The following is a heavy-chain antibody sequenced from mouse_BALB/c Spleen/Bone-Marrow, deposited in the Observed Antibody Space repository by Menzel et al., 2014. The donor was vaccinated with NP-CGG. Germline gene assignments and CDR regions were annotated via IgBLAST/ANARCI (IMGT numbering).Heavy chain of an antibody. CDR1: GFSLTSYG. CDR3: ARNRVRRPMDY. Sequence: QVQLQQPGPGLVQPSQSLSITCTVSGFSLTSYGVHWVRQSPGKGLEWLGVIWSGGSTGYNAAFISRLSISKDNSKSQVFFKMNSLQADDTAIYYCARNRVRRPMDYWGQGTSVTVSS. V-gene: IGHV2-4-1*01. J-gene: IGHJ4*01. D-gene: IGHD2-14*01. CDR2: IWSGGST.